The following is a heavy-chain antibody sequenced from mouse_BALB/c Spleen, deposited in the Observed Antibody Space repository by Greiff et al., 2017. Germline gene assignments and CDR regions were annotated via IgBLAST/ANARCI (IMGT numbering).Heavy chain of an antibody. Sequence: EVKLVESGGGLVKLGGSLKLSCAASGFTFSSYYMSWVRQTPEKRLELVAAINSNGGSTYYPDTVKGRFTISRDNAKNTLYLQMSSLKSEDTALYYCARQRVKLVHWYFDVWGAGTTVTVSS. CDR3: ARQRVKLVHWYFDV. CDR1: GFTFSSYY. V-gene: IGHV5-6-2*01. D-gene: IGHD4-1*01. CDR2: INSNGGST. J-gene: IGHJ1*01.